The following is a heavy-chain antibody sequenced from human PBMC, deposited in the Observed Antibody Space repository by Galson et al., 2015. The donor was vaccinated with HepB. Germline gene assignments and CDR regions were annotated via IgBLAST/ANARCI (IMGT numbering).Heavy chain of an antibody. D-gene: IGHD6-6*01. CDR3: AGLEASSTYDY. J-gene: IGHJ4*02. CDR2: ISSSSSYI. V-gene: IGHV3-21*01. CDR1: GFTFSSYS. Sequence: SLRLSCAASGFTFSSYSMHWVRQAPGKGLEWVSPISSSSSYIYYADSVKGRFTISSDNAKNPRDLQMNSLSAECTAVYYCAGLEASSTYDYWGQGTLGTVSS.